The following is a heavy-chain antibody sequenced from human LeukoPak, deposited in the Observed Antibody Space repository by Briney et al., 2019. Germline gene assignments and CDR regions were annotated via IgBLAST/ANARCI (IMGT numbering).Heavy chain of an antibody. CDR1: GFTFSSYW. D-gene: IGHD5-18*01. CDR3: ARKRGYNYGSPFDY. Sequence: GGSLRLSCVASGFTFSSYWMHWVRQAPGKGLVWVSRINSDGSSTNYADSVKGRFTISRDNAKNTLYLQMNSLRAEDTAVYYCARKRGYNYGSPFDYWGQGTLVTVSS. CDR2: INSDGSST. V-gene: IGHV3-74*01. J-gene: IGHJ4*02.